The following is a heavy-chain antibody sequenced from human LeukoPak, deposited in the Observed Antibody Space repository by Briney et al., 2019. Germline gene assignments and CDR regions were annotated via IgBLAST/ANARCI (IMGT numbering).Heavy chain of an antibody. CDR3: ARAPVVGQGGY. J-gene: IGHJ4*02. V-gene: IGHV3-53*01. D-gene: IGHD2-15*01. CDR1: GFTVSSNY. Sequence: GGSLRLSCAASGFTVSSNYMSWVRQAPGKGLEWVSVIYSGGSTYYADSVKGRFTISRDNSKNTLYLQMNSLRAEDTAVYYCARAPVVGQGGYWGQGTLVIVSS. CDR2: IYSGGST.